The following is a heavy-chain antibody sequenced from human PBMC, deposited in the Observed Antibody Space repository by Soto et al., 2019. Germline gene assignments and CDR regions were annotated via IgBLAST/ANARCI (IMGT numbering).Heavy chain of an antibody. D-gene: IGHD6-6*01. CDR2: ISGSGVST. CDR1: GFTFSSYA. CDR3: AKDRERIATRSIDY. J-gene: IGHJ4*02. Sequence: EVQLLESGGGLVHPGGSLRLSCAASGFTFSSYAMSWVRHAPGKGLEWVSGISGSGVSTYYADSVKGRFTISRDNSKSTLYLQMNSLRAEDTAVYYCAKDRERIATRSIDYWGQGTLVTVSS. V-gene: IGHV3-23*01.